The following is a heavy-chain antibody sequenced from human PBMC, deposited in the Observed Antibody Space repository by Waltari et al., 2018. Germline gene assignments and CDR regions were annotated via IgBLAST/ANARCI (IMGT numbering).Heavy chain of an antibody. CDR2: IYTGGST. Sequence: EVVLVETGGGFMQPGGSLRRFLAASGFPVSSRYMTWVRQARGKGLEVVSIIYTGGSTYCASSVNGRFTISRDNSKNTLFLQMNSLRAEDTALYYCARDYYGSGSSDYWGQGTMVTVSS. D-gene: IGHD3-10*01. V-gene: IGHV3-53*02. J-gene: IGHJ4*02. CDR3: ARDYYGSGSSDY. CDR1: GFPVSSRY.